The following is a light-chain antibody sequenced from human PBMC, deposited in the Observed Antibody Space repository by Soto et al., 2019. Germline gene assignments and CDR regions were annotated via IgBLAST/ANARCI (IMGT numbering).Light chain of an antibody. CDR1: QSVSSY. CDR3: QQRFNWPRFT. Sequence: EIVLTQSPATLSLSPGERATLSCSASQSVSSYLAWYQQKPGQAPRLLIYDASNRATGIPARFSGGGSGTDFPLTISSLEPEDFAVYYCQQRFNWPRFTFGQGTKLEIK. V-gene: IGKV3-11*01. J-gene: IGKJ2*01. CDR2: DAS.